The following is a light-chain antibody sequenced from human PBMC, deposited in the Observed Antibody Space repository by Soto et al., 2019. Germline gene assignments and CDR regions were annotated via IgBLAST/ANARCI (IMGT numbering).Light chain of an antibody. V-gene: IGKV3-20*01. CDR1: QSVSAGY. J-gene: IGKJ1*01. CDR3: QQDGNSPT. CDR2: ETS. Sequence: DIVLTQSPGTLSFSPGGSATLSCRASQSVSAGYFAWYQQKPGQAPRLIVYETSSRMTGIPDRFSGSGSGTKFTLTISRLEPEDFAVYYCQQDGNSPTFGQGTKVDI.